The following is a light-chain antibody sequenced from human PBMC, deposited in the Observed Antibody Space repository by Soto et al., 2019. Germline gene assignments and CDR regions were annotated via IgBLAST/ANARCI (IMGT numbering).Light chain of an antibody. CDR1: SSDVGGYNY. V-gene: IGLV2-11*01. Sequence: QSALTQPRSVSGSPGQSVTISCTGTSSDVGGYNYVSWYQQHPGKAPKLMIYDVSKRPSGVPDRFSGSKSGNTASLTLSGLQAEDEADYYCCSYAGSYTFHVVFGGGTKLTVL. J-gene: IGLJ2*01. CDR2: DVS. CDR3: CSYAGSYTFHVV.